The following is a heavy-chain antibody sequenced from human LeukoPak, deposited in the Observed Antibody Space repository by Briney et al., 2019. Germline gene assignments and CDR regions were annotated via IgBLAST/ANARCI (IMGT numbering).Heavy chain of an antibody. J-gene: IGHJ5*02. D-gene: IGHD3-10*01. V-gene: IGHV4-34*01. CDR2: INHSGST. CDR1: GGSFSGYY. Sequence: SETLSLTCAVYGGSFSGYYWSWIRQPPGKGLEWIGEINHSGSTNYNPSLKSRVTISVDTSKNQFSLKLSSVTAADTAVYYCARETILLWFGELEPQNWFDPWGQGTLVTVSS. CDR3: ARETILLWFGELEPQNWFDP.